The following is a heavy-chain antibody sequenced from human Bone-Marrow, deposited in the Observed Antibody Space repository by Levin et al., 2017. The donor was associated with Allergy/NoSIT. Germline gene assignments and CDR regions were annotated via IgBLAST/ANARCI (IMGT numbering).Heavy chain of an antibody. V-gene: IGHV1-69*13. D-gene: IGHD6-19*01. CDR1: GGTFSTNP. CDR2: IIPIFGAT. CDR3: ARDGPTAVAGTRYFDS. J-gene: IGHJ4*02. Sequence: GASVKVSCKVSGGTFSTNPISWVRQAPGQGLELVGGIIPIFGATNYAQKFQGRVTMTADESTETAYLDLTNLRSEDTAVYYCARDGPTAVAGTRYFDSWGQGTLVTVSS.